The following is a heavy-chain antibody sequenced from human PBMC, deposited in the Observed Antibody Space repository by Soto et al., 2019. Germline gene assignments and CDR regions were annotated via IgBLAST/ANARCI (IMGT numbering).Heavy chain of an antibody. D-gene: IGHD2-8*01. CDR3: TRVGVPTSDPFYGMDV. J-gene: IGHJ6*02. CDR1: GFLFSGST. Sequence: GGSLRLSCAASGFLFSGSTMHWVRQAAGKGLEWVGRVRNKANNYATTYGESVRGRFTVSRDDSKNTAYLQMDSLRIEDTAVYYCTRVGVPTSDPFYGMDVWGQGTTVTVSS. V-gene: IGHV3-73*01. CDR2: VRNKANNYAT.